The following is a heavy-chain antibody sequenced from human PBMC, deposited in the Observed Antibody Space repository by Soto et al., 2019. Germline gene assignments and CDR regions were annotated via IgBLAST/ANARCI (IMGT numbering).Heavy chain of an antibody. V-gene: IGHV4-59*01. CDR1: GGSISSYY. CDR2: IYYSGST. Sequence: PSETLSLTCTVSGGSISSYYWSWIRQPPGKGLEWIGYIYYSGSTNYNPSLKSRVTISVDTSKNQFSLKLSSVTAADTAVYYCAREGRGYSSSPKYYYYYYMDVWGKGTTVTVSS. J-gene: IGHJ6*03. D-gene: IGHD6-6*01. CDR3: AREGRGYSSSPKYYYYYYMDV.